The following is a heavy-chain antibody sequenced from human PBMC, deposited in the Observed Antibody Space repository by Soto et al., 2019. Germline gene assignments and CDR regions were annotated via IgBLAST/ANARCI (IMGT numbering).Heavy chain of an antibody. CDR2: ISSSSSTI. CDR1: GFTFSSYS. CDR3: ARSPNSDIVVVPIRQKRGDYYGMDV. D-gene: IGHD2-2*01. V-gene: IGHV3-48*02. J-gene: IGHJ6*02. Sequence: VQLVESGGGLVQPGGSLRLSCAASGFTFSSYSMNWVRQAPGKGLEWVSYISSSSSTIYYADSVKGRFTISRDNAKNSLYLQMNSLRDEDTAVYYCARSPNSDIVVVPIRQKRGDYYGMDVWGQGTTVTVSS.